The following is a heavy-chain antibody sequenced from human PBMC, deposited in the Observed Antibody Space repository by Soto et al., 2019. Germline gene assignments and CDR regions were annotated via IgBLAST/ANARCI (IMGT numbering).Heavy chain of an antibody. CDR1: GFTFDDYA. V-gene: IGHV3-9*01. CDR3: ASQQRGVYGYRLFNMDV. Sequence: EVQLVESGGGLVQPGRSLRLSCAASGFTFDDYAMHWVRQAPGKGLEWVSGISWNSGSIDYADSVKGRFTISRDNAKNSLYLQMNSLRAEDTALYYCASQQRGVYGYRLFNMDVWGKGTKVTVSS. D-gene: IGHD2-8*01. J-gene: IGHJ6*03. CDR2: ISWNSGSI.